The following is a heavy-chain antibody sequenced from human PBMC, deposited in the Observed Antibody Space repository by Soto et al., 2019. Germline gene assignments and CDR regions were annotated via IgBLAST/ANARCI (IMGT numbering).Heavy chain of an antibody. CDR1: GFTFSSYW. CDR3: ATTHWDRGYSYDHYYGMDV. V-gene: IGHV3-7*05. J-gene: IGHJ6*02. CDR2: IKQDGSEK. D-gene: IGHD5-18*01. Sequence: GGSLRLSCAASGFTFSSYWKSWVRQAPGKGLEWVANIKQDGSEKYYVDSVKGRFTISRDNAKNSLYLQMNSLRAEDTAVYYCATTHWDRGYSYDHYYGMDVWGQGTTVTVSS.